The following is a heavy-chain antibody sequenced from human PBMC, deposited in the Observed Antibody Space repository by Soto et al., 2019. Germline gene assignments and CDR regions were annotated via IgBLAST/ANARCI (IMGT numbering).Heavy chain of an antibody. Sequence: ASVKVSCKVSGYTLSELSMHWVRQAPGKGLEWMGGFDPEDGETIYALKFQGRVTMSEDTTADTGYMELSSLRSEDTAVYYCATLILLPHISYHYLIDVWGQGTTVTGSS. CDR1: GYTLSELS. J-gene: IGHJ6*02. CDR3: ATLILLPHISYHYLIDV. V-gene: IGHV1-24*01. CDR2: FDPEDGET. D-gene: IGHD1-26*01.